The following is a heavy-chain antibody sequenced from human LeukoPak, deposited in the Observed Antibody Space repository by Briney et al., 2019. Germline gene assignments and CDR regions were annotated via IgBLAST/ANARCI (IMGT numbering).Heavy chain of an antibody. CDR1: GFTLSSYA. J-gene: IGHJ4*02. D-gene: IGHD1-1*01. CDR3: AREHAGEDDHQYFDY. V-gene: IGHV3-30*01. CDR2: ISYDGSNK. Sequence: GGSLRLSCAASGFTLSSYAMHWVRQAPGKGLEWVAVISYDGSNKYYADSVKGRFTISRDNSKNTLYLQMNSLRAEDTAVYYCAREHAGEDDHQYFDYWGQGTLVTVSS.